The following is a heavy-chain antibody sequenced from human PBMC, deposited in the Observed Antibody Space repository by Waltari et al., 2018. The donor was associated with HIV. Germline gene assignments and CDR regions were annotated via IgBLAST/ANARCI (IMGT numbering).Heavy chain of an antibody. CDR2: IWYDGDNK. J-gene: IGHJ4*02. D-gene: IGHD3-22*01. CDR3: ARGGYYYDISGYYHY. Sequence: QVQLVESGGGVLQPGGSVSQSCVWAGFTFVNFAMTWVRQPPGKGLEWVAVIWYDGDNKYYADSVKGRFTISRDNSKNTLYLQMNSLRVEDTAVYYCARGGYYYDISGYYHYWGQGTLVTVSS. V-gene: IGHV3-33*01. CDR1: GFTFVNFA.